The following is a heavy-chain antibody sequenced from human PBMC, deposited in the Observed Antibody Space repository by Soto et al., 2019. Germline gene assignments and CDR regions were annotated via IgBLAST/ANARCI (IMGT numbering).Heavy chain of an antibody. CDR1: GYNFPSYW. Sequence: GESLKISCKGSGYNFPSYWISWVRQMPGKGLEYMGKIDPSDSFTTYSPSFQGHVTISSDKSINTAYLQWNTLKASDTAMYYCARHRGTVTLAFDFWGQGTMVTVSS. J-gene: IGHJ3*01. V-gene: IGHV5-10-1*01. CDR3: ARHRGTVTLAFDF. CDR2: IDPSDSFT. D-gene: IGHD4-17*01.